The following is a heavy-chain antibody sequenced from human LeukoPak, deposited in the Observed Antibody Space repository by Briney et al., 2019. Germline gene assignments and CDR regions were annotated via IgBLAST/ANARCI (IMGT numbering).Heavy chain of an antibody. CDR2: IFFSGST. CDR1: GGSISGSTYF. CDR3: ARAEILECFLVYYFDY. J-gene: IGHJ4*02. V-gene: IGHV4-39*01. D-gene: IGHD3-3*01. Sequence: SETLSLTCTVSGGSISGSTYFWGWIRQPPGKGLEWIGSIFFSGSTYYNPSLKSRVTISVDTSKNQFSLILSSVTAADTAVYYCARAEILECFLVYYFDYWGQGILVPVSS.